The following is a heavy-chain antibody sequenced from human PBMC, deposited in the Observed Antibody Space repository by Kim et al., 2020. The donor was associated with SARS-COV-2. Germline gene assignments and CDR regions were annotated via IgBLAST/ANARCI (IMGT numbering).Heavy chain of an antibody. CDR1: GFSFSTNW. CDR3: ARDRKYSLDY. V-gene: IGHV3-7*01. CDR2: IKEDGSEK. J-gene: IGHJ4*02. D-gene: IGHD2-15*01. Sequence: GSLRLSCVVSGFSFSTNWMSWVRQAPGKGLEWVAKIKEDGSEKYYVKSVEGRFTISRDNAKNSLYLQMNSLSAEDTAVYYCARDRKYSLDYWGQGTLVTVSS.